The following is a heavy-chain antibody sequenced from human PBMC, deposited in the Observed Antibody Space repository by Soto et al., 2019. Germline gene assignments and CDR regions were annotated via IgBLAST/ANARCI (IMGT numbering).Heavy chain of an antibody. CDR2: IYYTGST. D-gene: IGHD2-15*01. V-gene: IGHV4-59*01. CDR3: ARGRGGHYCFDY. Sequence: SETLSLTCTVSGGSISNYYWIWIRQPPGKGLEWIGYIYYTGSTDYNPSLKSRITISADTSKNQFSLHLSSVTAADTAVYYCARGRGGHYCFDYWGQGTLVTVSS. J-gene: IGHJ4*02. CDR1: GGSISNYY.